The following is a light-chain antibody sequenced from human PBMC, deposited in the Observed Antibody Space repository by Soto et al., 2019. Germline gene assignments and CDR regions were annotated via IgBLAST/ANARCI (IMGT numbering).Light chain of an antibody. J-gene: IGKJ1*01. CDR1: QGIRND. Sequence: AIQMTQSPSSLSASVGDRVTITCRASQGIRNDLGWYQQKPGKAPKLLIYAASSLQSGVPSRFSGTGSGTDFTLTISSLQPEDFATYYGLQDYNYPWTFGQGTKVEIK. V-gene: IGKV1-6*01. CDR2: AAS. CDR3: LQDYNYPWT.